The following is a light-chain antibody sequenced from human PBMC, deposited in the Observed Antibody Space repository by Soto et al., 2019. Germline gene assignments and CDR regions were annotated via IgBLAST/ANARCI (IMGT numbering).Light chain of an antibody. Sequence: EIVMTQSPATLSVSPGERVTLSCRASQSVGNNLAWYQHNPGQAPRLLIYGASTRASGIPGRFSGTGSGTEFTLTISSLQSEDFAVYFCQQYNDWPPMYTFGQGTKLESK. CDR1: QSVGNN. V-gene: IGKV3-15*01. CDR3: QQYNDWPPMYT. J-gene: IGKJ2*01. CDR2: GAS.